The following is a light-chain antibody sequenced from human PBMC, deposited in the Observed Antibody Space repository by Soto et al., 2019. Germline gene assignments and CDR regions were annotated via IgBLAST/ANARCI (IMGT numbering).Light chain of an antibody. V-gene: IGLV2-23*01. Sequence: QSALTQPPSVSGSPGQSITISCTGTSSDVGSYNLVSWYQQHPGKAPKLIIYEGSKRPSGVSNRFSGSKSGNTASLTISGLQAEDEADYYCCSYAGSSTSAVFGGGTQLTVL. J-gene: IGLJ7*01. CDR3: CSYAGSSTSAV. CDR1: SSDVGSYNL. CDR2: EGS.